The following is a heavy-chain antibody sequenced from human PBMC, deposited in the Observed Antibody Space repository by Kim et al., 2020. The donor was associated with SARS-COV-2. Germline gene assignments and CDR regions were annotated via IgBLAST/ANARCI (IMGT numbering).Heavy chain of an antibody. V-gene: IGHV4-34*01. Sequence: SETLSLTCAVYGGSFSGYYWSWIRQPPGKGLEWIGEINHSGSTNYNPSLKSRVTISVDTSKNQFSLKLSSVTAADTAVYYCARVGGELARTMYYFDYWGQGTLVTVSS. J-gene: IGHJ4*02. CDR1: GGSFSGYY. CDR2: INHSGST. D-gene: IGHD1-26*01. CDR3: ARVGGELARTMYYFDY.